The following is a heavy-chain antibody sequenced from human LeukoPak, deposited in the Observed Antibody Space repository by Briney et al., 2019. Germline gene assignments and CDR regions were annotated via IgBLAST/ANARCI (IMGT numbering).Heavy chain of an antibody. CDR3: ARSRSYYYDSSGFPRDAFDI. J-gene: IGHJ3*02. Sequence: GESLKISCKGSGYSFTSYWISWVRQMPGKGLEWMGIIYPGDSDTRYSPSFQGQVTISADKSISTAYLQWSSLKASDTAMYYCARSRSYYYDSSGFPRDAFDIWGQGTMVTVSS. CDR1: GYSFTSYW. CDR2: IYPGDSDT. V-gene: IGHV5-51*01. D-gene: IGHD3-22*01.